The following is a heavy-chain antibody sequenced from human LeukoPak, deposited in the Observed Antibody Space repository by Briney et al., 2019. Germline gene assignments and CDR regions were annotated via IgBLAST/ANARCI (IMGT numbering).Heavy chain of an antibody. CDR2: ISGSGGST. V-gene: IGHV3-23*01. CDR3: AKDSSSGYQSNWFDP. D-gene: IGHD3-22*01. J-gene: IGHJ5*02. Sequence: SGGSLRLSCAVSGITLNNYGMTWVRQAPGKGLEWVSAISGSGGSTYYADSVKGRFTISRDNSKNTLYLQMNSLRAEDTAVYYCAKDSSSGYQSNWFDPWGQGTLVTVSS. CDR1: GITLNNYG.